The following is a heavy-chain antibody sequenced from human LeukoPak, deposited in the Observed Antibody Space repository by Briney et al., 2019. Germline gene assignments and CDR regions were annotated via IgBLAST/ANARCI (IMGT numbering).Heavy chain of an antibody. CDR3: ARAGYDILAYYFDY. Sequence: PSQTLSLTCAVSGGSFISGGYSWSWIRQPPGKGLEWIGYIYHSGSTYNNPSLKSRVTISVDTSKNQFSLKLSSVTAADTAVYYCARAGYDILAYYFDYWGQGTLVTVSS. CDR2: IYHSGST. V-gene: IGHV4-30-2*01. J-gene: IGHJ4*02. CDR1: GGSFISGGYS. D-gene: IGHD3-9*01.